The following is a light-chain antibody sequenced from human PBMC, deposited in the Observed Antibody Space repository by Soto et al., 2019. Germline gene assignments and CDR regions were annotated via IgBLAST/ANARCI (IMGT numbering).Light chain of an antibody. V-gene: IGKV3-20*01. CDR2: GAS. Sequence: EIVLTQSPGTLSLSPGERATLSCRASQSVSSSYLACYQQKPGQAPRLLIYGASSRATGIPDRFSGSGSGTDFTLTISRLEPEDVAVYYFQQYGRSPFTFGPGTKVDIK. J-gene: IGKJ3*01. CDR3: QQYGRSPFT. CDR1: QSVSSSY.